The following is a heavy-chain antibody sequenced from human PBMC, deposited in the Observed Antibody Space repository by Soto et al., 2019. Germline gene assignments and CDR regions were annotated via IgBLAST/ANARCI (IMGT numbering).Heavy chain of an antibody. J-gene: IGHJ4*02. Sequence: EVHLLESGGGLVQPGVSLRLSCTASGFPFGNYAMYWVRQAPGKGLEWVSGISGGGDGTNYADSVKGRFTVSRDNSRNTMYLQMNSLRAEDTAVYYCAKEHRLHLAYWGQGTLVTVSS. V-gene: IGHV3-23*01. D-gene: IGHD4-4*01. CDR1: GFPFGNYA. CDR3: AKEHRLHLAY. CDR2: ISGGGDGT.